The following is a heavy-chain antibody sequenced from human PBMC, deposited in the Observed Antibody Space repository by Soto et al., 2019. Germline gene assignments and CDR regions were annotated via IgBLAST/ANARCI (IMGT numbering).Heavy chain of an antibody. CDR1: GGPINSPDYY. V-gene: IGHV4-30-4*01. CDR2: LYFNGGT. CDR3: ARGISKYSSWYEPHTWFDA. D-gene: IGHD6-13*01. J-gene: IGHJ5*02. Sequence: QVQLQESGPGLVKPSQTLSLTCNVSGGPINSPDYYRTLIRQSPGKGMEWIGYLYFNGGTQYNPSLRTPISMSLDTSKKHFSLKMRSVTGADTAVYYCARGISKYSSWYEPHTWFDAWGQGALVTVSA.